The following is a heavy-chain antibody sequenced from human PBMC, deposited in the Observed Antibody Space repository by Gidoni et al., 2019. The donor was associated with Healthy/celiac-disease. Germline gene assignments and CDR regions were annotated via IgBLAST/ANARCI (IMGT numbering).Heavy chain of an antibody. V-gene: IGHV3-33*01. J-gene: IGHJ4*02. CDR2: ICYDGSNQ. CDR1: GFTFSSYG. Sequence: QVQLVESGGGVVQPGRSRRLSWEAAGFTFSSYGMPWARQAPGKGLEWVAVICYDGSNQYYADSVKGRFTSSSDNSKHTLYLQMNSLRAEDTAVYYCARDDSSGWYFFDYWGQGTLVTVSS. CDR3: ARDDSSGWYFFDY. D-gene: IGHD6-19*01.